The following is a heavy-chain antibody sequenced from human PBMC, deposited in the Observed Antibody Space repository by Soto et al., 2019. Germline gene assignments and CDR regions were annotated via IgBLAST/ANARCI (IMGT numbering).Heavy chain of an antibody. CDR2: IYYSGST. J-gene: IGHJ4*02. D-gene: IGHD6-13*01. CDR1: GGSISSGDYY. CDR3: ARGRILSIAAAGYYFDY. V-gene: IGHV4-30-4*01. Sequence: LSLTCTVSGGSISSGDYYWSWIRQPPGKGLEWIGYIYYSGSTYYNPSLKSRVTISVDTSKNQFSLKLSSVTAADTAVYYCARGRILSIAAAGYYFDYWGQGTLATVSS.